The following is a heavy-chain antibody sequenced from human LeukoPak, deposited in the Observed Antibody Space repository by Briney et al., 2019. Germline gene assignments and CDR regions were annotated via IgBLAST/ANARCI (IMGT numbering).Heavy chain of an antibody. CDR2: IYYSGST. CDR3: ARFRRGHSTGYYFDY. D-gene: IGHD3-10*01. J-gene: IGHJ4*02. CDR1: GGSISSYY. Sequence: SETLSLTCTVSGGSISSYYWSWIRQPPGKGLEWIGYIYYSGSTNYNPSLKSRVTISVDTSKNQFSLKLSSVTAADTAVYYCARFRRGHSTGYYFDYWGQGTLVTVSS. V-gene: IGHV4-59*08.